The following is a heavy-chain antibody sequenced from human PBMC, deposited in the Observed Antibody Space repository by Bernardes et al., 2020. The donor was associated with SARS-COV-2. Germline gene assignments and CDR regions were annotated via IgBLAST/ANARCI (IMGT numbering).Heavy chain of an antibody. CDR1: GFTVSSTY. D-gene: IGHD2-2*02. CDR2: IYSGGST. CDR3: ARSRPPSYQLLYGSYYFDY. V-gene: IGHV3-53*04. Sequence: GGSLRLSCAASGFTVSSTYMSWVRQAPGQGLEWVSVIYSGGSTYYADSVKGRFTISRHNSKNTLYLQMNSLRAEDTAVYYCARSRPPSYQLLYGSYYFDYWGQGTLVTVSS. J-gene: IGHJ4*02.